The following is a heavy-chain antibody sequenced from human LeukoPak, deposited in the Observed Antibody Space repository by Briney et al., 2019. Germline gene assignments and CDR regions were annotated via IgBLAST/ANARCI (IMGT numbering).Heavy chain of an antibody. CDR2: NSGSGGST. CDR1: GFTFSSYA. CDR3: ACGAYSSDAFDI. D-gene: IGHD6-13*01. Sequence: GGSLRLSCAASGFTFSSYAMSWVRQAPGKGLEWVSANSGSGGSTYYADSVKGRFTISRDNSKNTLYLQMNSLRAEDTAVYYCACGAYSSDAFDIWGRGTMVTVSS. J-gene: IGHJ3*02. V-gene: IGHV3-23*01.